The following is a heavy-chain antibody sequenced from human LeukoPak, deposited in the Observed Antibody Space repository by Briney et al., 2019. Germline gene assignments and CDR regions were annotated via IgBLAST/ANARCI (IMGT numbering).Heavy chain of an antibody. CDR3: ARITYDFWSGYYGKGPNYFDY. J-gene: IGHJ4*02. Sequence: RPSQTLSLTCTVSGGSISSGGYSWSWIRQHPGKGLEWIGYIYYSGSTYYNPSLKSRVTISVDTSKNQFSLKLSSVTAADTAVYYCARITYDFWSGYYGKGPNYFDYWGQGTLVTVSS. D-gene: IGHD3-3*01. CDR1: GGSISSGGYS. CDR2: IYYSGST. V-gene: IGHV4-31*02.